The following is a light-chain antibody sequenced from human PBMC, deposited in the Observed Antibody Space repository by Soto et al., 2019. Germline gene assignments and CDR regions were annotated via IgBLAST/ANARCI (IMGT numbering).Light chain of an antibody. Sequence: DIQMTQSPSSVSASVGDRVTITCRASQGIGSWLAWFQQKPVKAPKLLVYAASTWHSGVPSRFSGSGSGTDFTLTISSLQPEDFATYYCQQANSFPRTFGPGTKVDIK. J-gene: IGKJ3*01. CDR3: QQANSFPRT. V-gene: IGKV1-12*01. CDR2: AAS. CDR1: QGIGSW.